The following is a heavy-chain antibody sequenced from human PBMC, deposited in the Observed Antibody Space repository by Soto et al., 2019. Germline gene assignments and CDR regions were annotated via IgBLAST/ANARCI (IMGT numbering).Heavy chain of an antibody. Sequence: GGSLRLSCAASGFTSSTSAMHWVRQAPGKGLEWVAVTSYDGTTKYYADSVKGRFTISRDNSKNTLSLQMDSLSADDTAVYYCTREVLRPYFDYWGQRILVTVAS. V-gene: IGHV3-30-3*01. CDR2: TSYDGTTK. CDR3: TREVLRPYFDY. CDR1: GFTSSTSA. J-gene: IGHJ4*02. D-gene: IGHD3-3*01.